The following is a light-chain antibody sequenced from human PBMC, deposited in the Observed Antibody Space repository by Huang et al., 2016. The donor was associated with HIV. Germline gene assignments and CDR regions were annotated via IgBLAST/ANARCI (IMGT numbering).Light chain of an antibody. J-gene: IGKJ4*01. CDR3: QQRSKWPLT. CDR2: DAA. V-gene: IGKV3-11*01. Sequence: IVLTQSPATLSLSPGQRVTLPCRASQSVSDFLAWYQQKPGQAPRLLSYDAAKRATGIPARFSGSGAGTDFTLTISSLEPEDFAVYYCQQRSKWPLTFGGGTKVESK. CDR1: QSVSDF.